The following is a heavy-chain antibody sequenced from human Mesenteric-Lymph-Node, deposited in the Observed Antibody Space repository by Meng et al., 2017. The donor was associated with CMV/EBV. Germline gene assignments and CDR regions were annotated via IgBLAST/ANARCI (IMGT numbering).Heavy chain of an antibody. CDR2: VNWNGGDT. CDR1: GFTFDDYG. D-gene: IGHD3-10*01. CDR3: ARDLYYSVRGVMSYGMDV. Sequence: GESLKISCAASGFTFDDYGMSWVRQAPGKGLEWVCGVNWNGGDTACGDSVKGRFTISRDNAKNSVYLQMDSLRGEDTAVYYCARDLYYSVRGVMSYGMDVWGQGTTVTVSS. V-gene: IGHV3-20*04. J-gene: IGHJ6*02.